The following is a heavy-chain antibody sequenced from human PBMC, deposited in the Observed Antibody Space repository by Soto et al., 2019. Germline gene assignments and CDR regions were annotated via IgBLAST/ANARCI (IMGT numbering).Heavy chain of an antibody. CDR3: ARLYDYDFWMGYYPTDYYYYMDV. Sequence: GGSLRLSCAASEITFKNFVMSWVRQAPGKGLEWVSTISDSGSSTYYADSVKGRFTISRDNSKNTLYLQMNSLRVEDTAVYYCARLYDYDFWMGYYPTDYYYYMDVWGQGTTVTVSS. CDR1: EITFKNFV. D-gene: IGHD3-3*01. CDR2: ISDSGSST. J-gene: IGHJ6*03. V-gene: IGHV3-23*01.